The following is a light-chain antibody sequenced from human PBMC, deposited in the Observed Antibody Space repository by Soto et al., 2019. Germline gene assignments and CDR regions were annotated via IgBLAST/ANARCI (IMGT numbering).Light chain of an antibody. V-gene: IGLV2-14*04. J-gene: IGLJ1*01. CDR3: DSYTSGSSYV. CDR1: SIDVGGYNY. Sequence: GQSITISCTVTSIDVGGYNYVSWYQQHPGKAPKLMIYDVSYRPSGVSDRFSGSKSGNTASLTISGLQSEDEADYYCDSYTSGSSYVFGTGTKVTVL. CDR2: DVS.